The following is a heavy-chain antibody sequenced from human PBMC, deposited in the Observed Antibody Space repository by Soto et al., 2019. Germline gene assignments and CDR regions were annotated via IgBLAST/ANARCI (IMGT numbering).Heavy chain of an antibody. D-gene: IGHD6-13*01. CDR2: INHSGST. Sequence: PSETLSLTCAVYGGSFSGYYWSWIRQPPGKGLEWIGEINHSGSTNYNPSLKSRVTISVDTSKNQFSLKLSSVTAADTAVYYCARRRSFSSSVDYWGQGTLVTVSS. CDR3: ARRRSFSSSVDY. V-gene: IGHV4-34*01. J-gene: IGHJ4*02. CDR1: GGSFSGYY.